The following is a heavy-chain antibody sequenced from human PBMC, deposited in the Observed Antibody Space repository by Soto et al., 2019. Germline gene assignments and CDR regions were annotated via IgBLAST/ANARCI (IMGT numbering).Heavy chain of an antibody. D-gene: IGHD3-16*02. V-gene: IGHV3-23*01. Sequence: DVQLLESGGGLVEPGGSLTLSCAASGFPSSTYALNWVRQAPGKGPEWVSTISESGHHTHYADSVKDRFTISRDKSKNTLSLQMNSLRVDDTAIYYCTKSDGCGGGACYTGTYYYFDVWGRGTLVTVSS. CDR3: TKSDGCGGGACYTGTYYYFDV. J-gene: IGHJ2*01. CDR1: GFPSSTYA. CDR2: ISESGHHT.